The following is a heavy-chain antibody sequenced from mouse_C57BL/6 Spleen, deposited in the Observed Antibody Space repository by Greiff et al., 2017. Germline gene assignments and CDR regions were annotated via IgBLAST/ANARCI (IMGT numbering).Heavy chain of an antibody. CDR2: INPSSGYT. Sequence: QVQLKESGAELAKPGASVKLSCKASGYTFTSYWMHWVKQRPGQGLEWIGYINPSSGYTKYNQKFKDKATVTADKSSSTAYRQLRSRTYEDSAVYYCARQGLGGYDDGTNYFDYWGQGTTLTVSS. J-gene: IGHJ2*01. CDR1: GYTFTSYW. CDR3: ARQGLGGYDDGTNYFDY. V-gene: IGHV1-7*01. D-gene: IGHD2-2*01.